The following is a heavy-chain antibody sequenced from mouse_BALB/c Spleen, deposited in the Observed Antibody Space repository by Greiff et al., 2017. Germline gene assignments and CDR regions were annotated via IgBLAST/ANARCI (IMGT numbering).Heavy chain of an antibody. D-gene: IGHD2-10*01. CDR3: ARAYYGNSAWFAY. Sequence: EVKLMESGGGLVQPGGSLRLSCATSGFTFTDYYMSWVRQPPGKALEWLGFIRNKANGYTTEYSASVKGRFTISRDNSQSILYLQMNTLRAEDSATYYCARAYYGNSAWFAYWGQGTLVTVSA. CDR2: IRNKANGYTT. V-gene: IGHV7-3*02. J-gene: IGHJ3*01. CDR1: GFTFTDYY.